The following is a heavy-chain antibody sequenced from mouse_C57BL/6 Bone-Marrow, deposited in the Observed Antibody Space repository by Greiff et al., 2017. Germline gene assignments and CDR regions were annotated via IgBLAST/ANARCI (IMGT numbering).Heavy chain of an antibody. D-gene: IGHD1-1*01. CDR3: ASYYYGSSPYYFDY. Sequence: QVQLQQPGTELVKPGASVKLSCKASVYTFTSYWMHWVKQRPGQGLEWIGNINPSNGGTNYNEKFKSKATLTVDKSSSTAYLQLSSLTSEDTAVYYCASYYYGSSPYYFDYWGQGTTLTVSS. J-gene: IGHJ2*01. CDR1: VYTFTSYW. CDR2: INPSNGGT. V-gene: IGHV1-53*01.